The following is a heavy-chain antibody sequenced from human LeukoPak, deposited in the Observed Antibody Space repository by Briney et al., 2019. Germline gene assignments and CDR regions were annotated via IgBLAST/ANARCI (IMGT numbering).Heavy chain of an antibody. D-gene: IGHD3-22*01. Sequence: ASVKVSCKASGYTFTGYYVHWVRQAPGQGLEWMGWINPNSGGTNYAQNFQGRVTMTRDMSISTAYMEVSRLRSDDTAVYYCAREDSSGYDYWGQGTLVTVSS. J-gene: IGHJ4*02. CDR1: GYTFTGYY. CDR2: INPNSGGT. CDR3: AREDSSGYDY. V-gene: IGHV1-2*02.